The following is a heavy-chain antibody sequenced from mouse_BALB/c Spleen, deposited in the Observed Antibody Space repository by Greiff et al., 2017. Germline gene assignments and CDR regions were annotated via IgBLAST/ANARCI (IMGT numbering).Heavy chain of an antibody. CDR2: INPSTGYT. CDR3: ARSGSSYAYAMDY. J-gene: IGHJ4*01. D-gene: IGHD1-1*01. V-gene: IGHV1-7*01. CDR1: GYTFTSYW. Sequence: QVQLQQSGAELAKPGASVKMSCKASGYTFTSYWMHWVTQRPGQGLEWIGYINPSTGYTEYNQKFKDKATLTADKSSSTAYMQLSSLTSEDSAVYYCARSGSSYAYAMDYWGQGTSVTVSS.